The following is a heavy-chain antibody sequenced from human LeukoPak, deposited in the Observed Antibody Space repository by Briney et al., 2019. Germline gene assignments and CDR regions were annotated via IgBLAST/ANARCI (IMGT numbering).Heavy chain of an antibody. CDR3: AREYSSSWAFDY. CDR1: GGSFSGYY. CDR2: INHSGST. J-gene: IGHJ4*02. D-gene: IGHD6-13*01. Sequence: SETLSLTCAVYGGSFSGYYWSWIRQPPGKGLEWIGEINHSGSTNYNPSLKSRVTTSVDTSKNQFSLKLSSVTAADTAVYYCAREYSSSWAFDYWGQGTLVTVSS. V-gene: IGHV4-34*01.